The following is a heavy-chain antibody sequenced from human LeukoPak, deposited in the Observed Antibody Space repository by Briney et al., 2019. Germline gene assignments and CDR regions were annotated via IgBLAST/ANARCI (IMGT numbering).Heavy chain of an antibody. J-gene: IGHJ4*02. Sequence: GGSLRLSCAASGFTFSSYGMHWVRQAPGKGLEWVAVISYDGSNKYYADSVKGRFTISRDNSKNTLYLQMNSLRAEDTAVYYCAREEHAVGSSGYYYYFDYWGQGTLVTVSS. CDR3: AREEHAVGSSGYYYYFDY. D-gene: IGHD3-22*01. V-gene: IGHV3-30*03. CDR1: GFTFSSYG. CDR2: ISYDGSNK.